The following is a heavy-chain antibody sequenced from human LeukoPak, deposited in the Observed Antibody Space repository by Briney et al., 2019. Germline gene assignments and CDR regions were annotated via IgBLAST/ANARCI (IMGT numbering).Heavy chain of an antibody. Sequence: GGSLRLSCAASGFTLSSYNMNWVRQAPGKGLEWVSSISSSNSYIYYADSVKGRFTISRDNAKNSLFLQMNSLRAEDTAIYYCARATTVNTITMIAYWGQGTLVTVSS. CDR3: ARATTVNTITMIAY. V-gene: IGHV3-21*01. J-gene: IGHJ4*02. D-gene: IGHD3-22*01. CDR1: GFTLSSYN. CDR2: ISSSNSYI.